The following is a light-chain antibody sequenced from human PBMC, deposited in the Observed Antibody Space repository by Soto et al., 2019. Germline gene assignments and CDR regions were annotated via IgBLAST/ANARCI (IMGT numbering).Light chain of an antibody. CDR3: HQYGGSPVT. V-gene: IGKV3-20*01. CDR2: GAS. Sequence: EIVLTQSPGTLSLSPGERATLSCRASQGVDNYLAWYQQKPVQAPRLLIYGASSRATGIPDRFSGSGYGTDFTLTISRLEPEDFAVYYCHQYGGSPVTFGQGTTVEIK. CDR1: QGVDNY. J-gene: IGKJ1*01.